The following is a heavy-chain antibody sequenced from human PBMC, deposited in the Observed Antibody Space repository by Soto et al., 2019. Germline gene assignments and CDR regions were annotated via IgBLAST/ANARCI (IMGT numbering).Heavy chain of an antibody. CDR1: GFAFSSYW. J-gene: IGHJ5*02. V-gene: IGHV3-74*01. CDR3: IKASTVTGVGGYR. CDR2: ISSDGRNT. Sequence: EVQLVESGGGLVQPGGSLRLSCAASGFAFSSYWMQWVRQAPGTGPVWVSRISSDGRNTTYAYFVKGRFTIARDNAENTLHLQMTSLTDADTAVYYCIKASTVTGVGGYRWGQGTLVTVSS. D-gene: IGHD6-19*01.